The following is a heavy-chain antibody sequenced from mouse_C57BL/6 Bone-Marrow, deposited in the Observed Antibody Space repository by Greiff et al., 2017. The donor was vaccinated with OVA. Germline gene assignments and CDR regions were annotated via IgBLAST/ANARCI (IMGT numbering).Heavy chain of an antibody. V-gene: IGHV1-66*01. D-gene: IGHD1-1*01. CDR1: GYSFTSYY. Sequence: QVQLQQSGPELVKPGASVKISCKASGYSFTSYYIHWVKQRPGQGLEWIGWIYPGSGNTKYNEKFKGKATLTADTSSSTAYMQLSSLTSEDSAVYYCARTHYGSTFDYFDYWGQGTTLTVSS. J-gene: IGHJ2*01. CDR3: ARTHYGSTFDYFDY. CDR2: IYPGSGNT.